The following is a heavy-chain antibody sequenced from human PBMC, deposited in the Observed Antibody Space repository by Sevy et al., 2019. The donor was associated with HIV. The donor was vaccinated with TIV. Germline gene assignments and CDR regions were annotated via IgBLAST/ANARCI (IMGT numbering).Heavy chain of an antibody. D-gene: IGHD4-4*01. CDR1: GFNFSGSA. CDR3: HTSKAYFDV. CDR2: IRSKGHNYAT. Sequence: GGSLRLSCTASGFNFSGSAMHWVRQASGKGLEWIGHIRSKGHNYATAYGASVKATFTISRDDSKNTAYLQMNNLKTEDTALYYCHTSKAYFDVWGQGTTVTISS. J-gene: IGHJ3*01. V-gene: IGHV3-73*01.